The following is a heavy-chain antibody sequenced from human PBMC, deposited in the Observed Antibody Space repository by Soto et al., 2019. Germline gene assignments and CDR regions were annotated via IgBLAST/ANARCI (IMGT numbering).Heavy chain of an antibody. D-gene: IGHD3-22*01. J-gene: IGHJ4*02. CDR3: ARDGPSDPYYDSSGYYW. CDR1: GFTFSSYE. Sequence: GGSLRLSCAASGFTFSSYEMNWVRQAPGKGLEWVSYISSSGSTIYYADSVKGRFAISRDNAKNSLYLQMNSLRAEDTAVYYCARDGPSDPYYDSSGYYWWGQGTLVTVSS. V-gene: IGHV3-48*03. CDR2: ISSSGSTI.